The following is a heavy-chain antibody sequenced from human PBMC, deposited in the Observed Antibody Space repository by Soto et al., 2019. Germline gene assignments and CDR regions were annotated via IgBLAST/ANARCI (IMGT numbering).Heavy chain of an antibody. CDR1: GYTFTSYG. Sequence: ASVKVSCKASGYTFTSYGISWVRQAPGQGLEWMGWISAYNGNTNYAQKLQGRVTMTTDTSTSTAYMELRSLRSDDTAVYYCARVPIEYSSSSVYFQHWGQGTLVTVSS. CDR3: ARVPIEYSSSSVYFQH. CDR2: ISAYNGNT. J-gene: IGHJ1*01. V-gene: IGHV1-18*01. D-gene: IGHD6-6*01.